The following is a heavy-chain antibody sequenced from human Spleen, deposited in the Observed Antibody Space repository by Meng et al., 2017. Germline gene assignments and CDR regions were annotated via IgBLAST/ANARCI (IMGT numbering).Heavy chain of an antibody. CDR1: GVSFSGSD. V-gene: IGHV3-73*01. D-gene: IGHD3-22*01. CDR3: GGPCGGSGYCWFVY. Sequence: GESLKISCAVSGVSFSGSDIHWVRQTSGKGLEWLGRIEPKFNNYATSYAASMRGRFTISRDDSKNTLYLQMNSLRAEDTAVYYCGGPCGGSGYCWFVYWGQGTLVTVSS. CDR2: IEPKFNNYAT. J-gene: IGHJ4*02.